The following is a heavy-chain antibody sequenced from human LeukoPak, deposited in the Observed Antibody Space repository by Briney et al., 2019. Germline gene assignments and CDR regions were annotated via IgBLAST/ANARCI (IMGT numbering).Heavy chain of an antibody. CDR1: GGSISPYY. Sequence: SETLSPTCTVSGGSISPYYWSWIRQPPGKGLEWIGYIYYTGNANYNPSLKSRVTISVDPSKTQFSLKLSSVTAADTAVYFCARQTNGAFDVWGQGTMVTVSS. V-gene: IGHV4-59*08. CDR2: IYYTGNA. CDR3: ARQTNGAFDV. D-gene: IGHD1-14*01. J-gene: IGHJ3*01.